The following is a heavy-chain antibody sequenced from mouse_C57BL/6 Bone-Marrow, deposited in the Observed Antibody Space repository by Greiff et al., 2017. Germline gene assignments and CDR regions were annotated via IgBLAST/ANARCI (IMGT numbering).Heavy chain of an antibody. CDR3: ARVGEFYAMDY. CDR2: ISYDGSN. D-gene: IGHD3-3*01. V-gene: IGHV3-6*01. J-gene: IGHJ4*01. Sequence: VQLQQSGPGLVKPSQSLSLTCSVTGYSITSGYYWNWIRQFPGNKLEWMGYISYDGSNNYNPSLKNRISITRDTSKNQFFLKLNSVTTEDTATYYCARVGEFYAMDYWGQGTSGTVSS. CDR1: GYSITSGYY.